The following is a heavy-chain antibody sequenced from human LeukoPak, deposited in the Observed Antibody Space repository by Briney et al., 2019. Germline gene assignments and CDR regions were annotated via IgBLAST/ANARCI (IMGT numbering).Heavy chain of an antibody. Sequence: ASVKVSCKVSGYTLTELSMHWVRQAPGKGLEWMGGFDPEDGETIYAQKFQGRVTITADESTSTAYMELSSLRSEDTAVYYCASTTAAGRNWFDPWGQGTLVTVSS. V-gene: IGHV1-24*01. CDR2: FDPEDGET. CDR3: ASTTAAGRNWFDP. D-gene: IGHD6-13*01. J-gene: IGHJ5*02. CDR1: GYTLTELS.